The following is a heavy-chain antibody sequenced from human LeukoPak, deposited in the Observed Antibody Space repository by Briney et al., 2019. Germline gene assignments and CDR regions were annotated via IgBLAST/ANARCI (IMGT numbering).Heavy chain of an antibody. CDR3: ARTSCGGDCSFDY. J-gene: IGHJ4*02. Sequence: ASVKVSFTASGYTFTIYGISWVRQAPGQGLEWVAWISAYNSNKNSAEKFQGRVTMTIDTSTSTAYMELRSLKSDDTAVYYCARTSCGGDCSFDYWGQGTLVTVSS. D-gene: IGHD2-21*02. CDR1: GYTFTIYG. V-gene: IGHV1-18*04. CDR2: ISAYNSNK.